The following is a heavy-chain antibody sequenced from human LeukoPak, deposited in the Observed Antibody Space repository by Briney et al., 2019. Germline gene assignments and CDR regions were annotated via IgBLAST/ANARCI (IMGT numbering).Heavy chain of an antibody. CDR1: GYTFTGYY. J-gene: IGHJ4*02. D-gene: IGHD3-22*01. CDR3: AKDHTYYYDSSGYTGGDY. CDR2: IRYDGSNK. Sequence: SCKASGYTFTGYYMHWVRQAPGQGLEWVAFIRYDGSNKYYADSVKGRFTISRDNSKNTLYLQMNSLRAEDTAVYYCAKDHTYYYDSSGYTGGDYWGQGTLVTVSS. V-gene: IGHV3-30*02.